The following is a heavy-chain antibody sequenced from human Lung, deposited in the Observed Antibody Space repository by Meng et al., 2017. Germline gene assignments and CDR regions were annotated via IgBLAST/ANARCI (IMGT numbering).Heavy chain of an antibody. CDR1: GYTLSSDG. CDR3: ATRGNPYLNC. V-gene: IGHV1-18*01. CDR2: INTYNGKT. J-gene: IGHJ4*02. Sequence: QGQLVQSGAEVKKPGASVKVSCEASGYTLSSDGFSWMRQAPGQGLEWLGWINTYNGKTDYAQKFQGRITMTTDTFTSTAYMELRNLRSDDTAVYYCATRGNPYLNCWGQGTLVTVSS.